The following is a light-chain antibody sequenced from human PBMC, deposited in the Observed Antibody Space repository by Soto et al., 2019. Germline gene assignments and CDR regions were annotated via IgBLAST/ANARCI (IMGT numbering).Light chain of an antibody. CDR3: LHHNSYPRT. V-gene: IGKV1-9*01. J-gene: IGKJ2*01. Sequence: DIQLTQSPSFLSASVGDRVTITCRASQGIRSNLAWYQHKPGKAPKLLIYVASTLQSGVPSRFSGSGSGTEFTLTISCLPPEGLATYYYLHHNSYPRTFGQGTKLEIK. CDR2: VAS. CDR1: QGIRSN.